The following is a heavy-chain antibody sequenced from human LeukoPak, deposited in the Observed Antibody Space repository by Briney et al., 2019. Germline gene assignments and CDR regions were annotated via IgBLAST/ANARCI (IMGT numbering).Heavy chain of an antibody. CDR1: GGSISSSSYY. CDR3: ARRTAMVEFDY. D-gene: IGHD5-18*01. CDR2: IYYSGST. Sequence: SETLSLTCTVSGGSISSSSYYWGWIRQPPGKGLEWIGSIYYSGSTYYNPSLKSRVTISVDTSKNQSSLKLSSVTAADTAVYYCARRTAMVEFDYWGQGTLVTVS. V-gene: IGHV4-39*01. J-gene: IGHJ4*02.